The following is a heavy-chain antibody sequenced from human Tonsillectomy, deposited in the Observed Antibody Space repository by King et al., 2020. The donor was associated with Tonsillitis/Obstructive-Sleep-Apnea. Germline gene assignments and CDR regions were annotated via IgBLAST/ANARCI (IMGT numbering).Heavy chain of an antibody. V-gene: IGHV3-23*04. CDR2: ISASGGST. CDR1: GFTFSSYA. Sequence: VQLVKSGGGLVQPGGSLRLSCAASGFTFSSYAMGWVRQAPGKGLEWVSAISASGGSTYYADSVKGRFTISRDNSRNTLYLQMNSLRAEDAAVYYCAKNPQGYCSGGTCYLDVWGKGTTVTVSS. CDR3: AKNPQGYCSGGTCYLDV. D-gene: IGHD2-15*01. J-gene: IGHJ6*03.